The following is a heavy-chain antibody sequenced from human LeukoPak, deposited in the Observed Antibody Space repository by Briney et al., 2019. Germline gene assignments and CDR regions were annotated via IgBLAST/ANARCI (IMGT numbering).Heavy chain of an antibody. Sequence: GGSLRLSCAASGLTFSGYAMSWVRQAPGKGLEWVSVMSGSDGSTYYADPVKGRFTISRDNSKNTLYLQMNSLRAEDTAVYCCAKGWTFDVVVVAATIDYWGQGTLVTVSS. CDR3: AKGWTFDVVVVAATIDY. D-gene: IGHD2-15*01. J-gene: IGHJ4*02. V-gene: IGHV3-23*01. CDR1: GLTFSGYA. CDR2: MSGSDGST.